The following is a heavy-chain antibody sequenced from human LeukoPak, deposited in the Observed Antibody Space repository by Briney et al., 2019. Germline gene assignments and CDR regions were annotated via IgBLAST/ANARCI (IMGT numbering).Heavy chain of an antibody. Sequence: SETLSLTCTVPGGSISPYCWAWIRQPPGEGLEWIGYMYYNGNGNSNPSLKRRVTISVDTSNNQFSLKMSSVTAADTAVYYCARGHSMTIFGVISQYYYMDVWGKGTTVTVSS. CDR2: MYYNGNG. CDR3: ARGHSMTIFGVISQYYYMDV. V-gene: IGHV4-59*08. J-gene: IGHJ6*03. CDR1: GGSISPYC. D-gene: IGHD3-3*01.